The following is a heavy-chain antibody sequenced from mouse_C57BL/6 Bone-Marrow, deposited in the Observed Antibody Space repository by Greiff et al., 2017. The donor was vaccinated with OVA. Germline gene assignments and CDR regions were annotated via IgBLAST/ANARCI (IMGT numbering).Heavy chain of an antibody. J-gene: IGHJ2*01. CDR2: INPNNGGT. V-gene: IGHV1-26*01. Sequence: EVQLQQSGPELVKPGASVKISCKASGYTFTDYYMNWVKQSHGKSLEWIGDINPNNGGTSYNQKFKGKATLTVDKSSSTAYMELRSLTSEDSAVYYCAREIGYYGSYYFDYWGQGTTLTVSS. CDR3: AREIGYYGSYYFDY. D-gene: IGHD1-1*01. CDR1: GYTFTDYY.